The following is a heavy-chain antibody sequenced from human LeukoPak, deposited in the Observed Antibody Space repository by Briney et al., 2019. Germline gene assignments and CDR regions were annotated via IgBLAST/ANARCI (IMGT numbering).Heavy chain of an antibody. CDR1: GFTFSSYA. CDR3: AKIGRIAAREGIDY. V-gene: IGHV3-23*01. CDR2: ISGSGGST. D-gene: IGHD6-6*01. Sequence: VGSLRLSCAASGFTFSSYAMSWVREAPGKGLEWVSAISGSGGSTYYADSVKGRFTISRDNSQKTLYLQINSLRAEDTAVYYCAKIGRIAAREGIDYWGQGTLVTV. J-gene: IGHJ4*02.